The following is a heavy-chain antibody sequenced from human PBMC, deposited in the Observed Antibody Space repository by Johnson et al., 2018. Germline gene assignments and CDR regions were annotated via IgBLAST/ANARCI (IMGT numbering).Heavy chain of an antibody. CDR1: GYTFTSHD. V-gene: IGHV1-8*01. CDR2: MNPNSGNK. Sequence: VQLLESGAEVKRPGASVKVSCTASGYTFTSHDINWVRQATGQGLEWMGWMNPNSGNKGYGQKFQGRVTMTRDTSISTAYMELSSLRSEDTAVYYCARMREGYNLGGNYFDLWGRGTLVTVSS. CDR3: ARMREGYNLGGNYFDL. D-gene: IGHD5-24*01. J-gene: IGHJ2*01.